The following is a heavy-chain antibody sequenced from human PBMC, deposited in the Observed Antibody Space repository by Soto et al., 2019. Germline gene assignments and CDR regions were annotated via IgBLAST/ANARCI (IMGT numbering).Heavy chain of an antibody. CDR1: GGTFSSYA. CDR3: ARVTSMVRGVIDNGFDP. CDR2: IIPMYGPA. Sequence: QVPLVQSGAEVKKPGSSVTVSCKASGGTFSSYAIHWVRQAPGQGLEWMGGIIPMYGPAKYAQRFQGRVTIPADESTTTVYMELTRLTSQDTAVYYCARVTSMVRGVIDNGFDPWGHGTLVTVSS. D-gene: IGHD3-10*01. J-gene: IGHJ5*02. V-gene: IGHV1-69*01.